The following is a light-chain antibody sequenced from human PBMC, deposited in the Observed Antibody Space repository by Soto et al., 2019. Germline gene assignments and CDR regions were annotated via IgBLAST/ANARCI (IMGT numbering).Light chain of an antibody. V-gene: IGLV3-21*02. J-gene: IGLJ3*02. CDR3: QVWDSGSDHPGV. CDR2: DNR. Sequence: SYELTQPPSVSVAPGQTAIITCGGDNLQTKSVHWYQQRPGQAPVVVVYDNRDRPSGIPDRFSGSNSGNTATLTINRVEPGDEAAYYCQVWDSGSDHPGVFGGGTKLTVL. CDR1: NLQTKS.